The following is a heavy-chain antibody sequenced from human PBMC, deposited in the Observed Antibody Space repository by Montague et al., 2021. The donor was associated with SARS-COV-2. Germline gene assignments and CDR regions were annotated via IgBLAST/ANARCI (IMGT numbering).Heavy chain of an antibody. D-gene: IGHD6-13*01. CDR2: IFHSGTI. V-gene: IGHV4-4*02. J-gene: IGHJ6*02. CDR1: GDSISASTW. Sequence: SETRSLTCRVSGDSISASTWWTWVRQTSGKGLEWIGEIFHSGTINYNPSLKSQVSISVDKSNNQFSLRLSSLIAADTAVYYCATLSRRTAAGTRDYFGLDVWGQGTTVVVSS. CDR3: ATLSRRTAAGTRDYFGLDV.